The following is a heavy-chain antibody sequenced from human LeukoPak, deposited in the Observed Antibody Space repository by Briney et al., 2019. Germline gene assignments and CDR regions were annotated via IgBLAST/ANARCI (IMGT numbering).Heavy chain of an antibody. CDR2: ISYDGSNK. CDR1: GFTFSSYA. D-gene: IGHD3-3*01. V-gene: IGHV3-30-3*01. Sequence: PGGSLRLSCAASGFTFSSYAMHWVRQAPGKGLEWVAVISYDGSNKYYADSVKGRFTISRDNSKNTLYLQMNSLRAEDTAVYYCAREYDFWSGYGRKPYFDYWGQGTLATVSS. CDR3: AREYDFWSGYGRKPYFDY. J-gene: IGHJ4*02.